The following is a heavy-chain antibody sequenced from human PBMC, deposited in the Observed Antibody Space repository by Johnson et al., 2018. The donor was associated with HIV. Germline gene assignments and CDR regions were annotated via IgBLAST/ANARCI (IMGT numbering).Heavy chain of an antibody. CDR1: GFTFSRYD. V-gene: IGHV3-30*14. CDR2: ISYDGSNK. Sequence: QVQLVESGGGVVQPGRSLRLSCAASGFTFSRYDMHWVRQAPGKGLEWGAIISYDGSNKYYADSVKGRFTISRDNSKNTLYLQMNSLRAEDTAVYYCARARAGDAFDIWGQGTMVTVSS. J-gene: IGHJ3*02. D-gene: IGHD6-13*01. CDR3: ARARAGDAFDI.